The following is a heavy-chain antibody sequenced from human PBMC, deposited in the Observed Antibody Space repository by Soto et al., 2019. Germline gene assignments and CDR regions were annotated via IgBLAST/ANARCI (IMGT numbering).Heavy chain of an antibody. V-gene: IGHV1-46*01. CDR3: ARRGMSKIGFDT. CDR1: GYIFSNYY. D-gene: IGHD3-10*01. J-gene: IGHJ3*02. Sequence: QVQLVQSGAEVKKPGTSVKVSCKASGYIFSNYYMHWVRQAPGQGLEWMGVFNPSGDVTHYAQSFQGRVSVTRDTSTSTVYMELSTLTSEDTAVYYCARRGMSKIGFDTWGQGTMVTVSS. CDR2: FNPSGDVT.